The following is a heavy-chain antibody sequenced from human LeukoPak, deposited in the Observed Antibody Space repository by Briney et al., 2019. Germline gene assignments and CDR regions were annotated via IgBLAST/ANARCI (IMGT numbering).Heavy chain of an antibody. D-gene: IGHD6-19*01. Sequence: PGGSLRLSCAASGFTFDDYGMSWVRQAPGKGLEWVSAISGSGGSTYYADSVKGRFTISRDNSKNTLYLQMNSLRAEDTAVYYCAKRIAVAGSFDYWGQGTLVTVSS. V-gene: IGHV3-23*01. CDR3: AKRIAVAGSFDY. J-gene: IGHJ4*02. CDR2: ISGSGGST. CDR1: GFTFDDYG.